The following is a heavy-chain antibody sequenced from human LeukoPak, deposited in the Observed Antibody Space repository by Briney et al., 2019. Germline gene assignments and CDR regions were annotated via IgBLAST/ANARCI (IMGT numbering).Heavy chain of an antibody. CDR1: GGSISSYY. V-gene: IGHV4-59*08. Sequence: SETLSLTCTVSGGSISSYYWSWIRQPPGKGLEWIGYIYYNGSTNYNPSLKSRVTISVDTSKNQFSLKLSSVTAADTAVYYCARHRDGYNLYYFDYWGQGTLVTVSS. J-gene: IGHJ4*02. CDR2: IYYNGST. CDR3: ARHRDGYNLYYFDY. D-gene: IGHD5-24*01.